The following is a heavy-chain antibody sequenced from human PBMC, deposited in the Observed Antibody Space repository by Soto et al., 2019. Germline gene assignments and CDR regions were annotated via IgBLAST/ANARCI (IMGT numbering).Heavy chain of an antibody. CDR1: GCTFSSYS. CDR2: ISGSGGST. J-gene: IGHJ4*02. V-gene: IGHV3-23*01. D-gene: IGHD3-3*01. Sequence: PGGSLRLSCAASGCTFSSYSMSWVRQAPGKGLEWVSAISGSGGSTYYADSVKGRFTTSRDNSKNTLYLQMNSLRAEDTAVYYCANGYNFWSGFDYWGQGTRVTVSS. CDR3: ANGYNFWSGFDY.